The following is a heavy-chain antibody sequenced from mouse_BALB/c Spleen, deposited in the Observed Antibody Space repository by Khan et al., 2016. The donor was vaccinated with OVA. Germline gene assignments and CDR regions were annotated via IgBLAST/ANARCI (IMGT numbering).Heavy chain of an antibody. CDR1: GFTFSTYG. CDR3: ERIAYYYDSGRFTY. Sequence: EVELVESGGDVVKPGGSLKLSCAASGFTFSTYGMPWVRQTPDKRLEWVATVSTGGHYTYYPDTVKGRSTISRDNANNTPYLQMNSLKSEDTAMFCYERIAYYYDSGRFTYWGQGTMVTVSA. V-gene: IGHV5-6*01. CDR2: VSTGGHYT. J-gene: IGHJ3*01. D-gene: IGHD1-1*01.